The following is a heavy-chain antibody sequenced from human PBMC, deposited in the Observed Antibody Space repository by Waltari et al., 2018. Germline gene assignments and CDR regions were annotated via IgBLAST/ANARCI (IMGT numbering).Heavy chain of an antibody. V-gene: IGHV4-34*01. CDR3: ARLEDCTGPGGNCYSGDVFALDV. Sequence: QVHLQQWGAGALQPLDTLSLTCAVFVGPLRGYYWGWFRQPPWKGLEWAGEINHAPNRNYNPTLKSRVTMSVDTSKNQFSLKLSSVTAADTGIYYCARLEDCTGPGGNCYSGDVFALDVWGQGTMVTVSS. CDR2: INHAPNR. CDR1: VGPLRGYY. D-gene: IGHD2-8*02. J-gene: IGHJ6*02.